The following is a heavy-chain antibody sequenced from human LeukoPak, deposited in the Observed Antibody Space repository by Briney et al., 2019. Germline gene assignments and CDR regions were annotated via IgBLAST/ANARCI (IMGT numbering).Heavy chain of an antibody. CDR2: ISAYNGNT. CDR1: GYTFTSYG. J-gene: IGHJ4*02. V-gene: IGHV1-18*01. D-gene: IGHD3-22*01. Sequence: ASVKVSCEASGYTFTSYGISWVRQAPGQGLEWMGWISAYNGNTNYAQKLQGRVTMTTDTSTSTAYMELRSLRSDDTAVYYCARTLSGITMIVVVTLDYWGQGTLVTVSS. CDR3: ARTLSGITMIVVVTLDY.